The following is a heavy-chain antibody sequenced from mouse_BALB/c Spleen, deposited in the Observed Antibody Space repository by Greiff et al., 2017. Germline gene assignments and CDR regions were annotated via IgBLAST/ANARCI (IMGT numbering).Heavy chain of an antibody. V-gene: IGHV1S81*02. Sequence: VQLQQPGAELVKPGASVKLSCKASGYTFTSYWMHWVKQRPGQGLEWIGEINPSNGRTNYNEKFKSKATLTVDKSSSTAYMQLSSLTSEDSAVYYCARRGGNHYAMDDWGQGTSVTVSS. CDR2: INPSNGRT. J-gene: IGHJ4*01. CDR3: ARRGGNHYAMDD. CDR1: GYTFTSYW. D-gene: IGHD1-1*02.